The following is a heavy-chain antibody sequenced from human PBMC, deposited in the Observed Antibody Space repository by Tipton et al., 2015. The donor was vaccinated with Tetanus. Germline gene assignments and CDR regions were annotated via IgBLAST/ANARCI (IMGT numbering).Heavy chain of an antibody. CDR2: IYPADSDI. J-gene: IGHJ3*01. V-gene: IGHV5-51*01. CDR3: VRQFGYYGSSGAFDV. D-gene: IGHD6-6*01. CDR1: GYNFISYW. Sequence: VQLVQSGAEVKKPGESLRISCKGSGYNFISYWIAWVRHMPGKGLEWMGVIYPADSDIRSSPSFQGQVTISIDKSITTAYLQWSSLKASDTAMYYCVRQFGYYGSSGAFDVWGQGTFVTV.